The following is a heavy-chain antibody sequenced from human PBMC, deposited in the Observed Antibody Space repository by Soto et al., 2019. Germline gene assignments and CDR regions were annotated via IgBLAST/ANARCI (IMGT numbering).Heavy chain of an antibody. CDR3: AKDITTPRAVAGSSVDY. V-gene: IGHV3-30*18. Sequence: QVQLVESGGGVVQPGRSLRLSCAASGFSFSSYAMHWVRQAPGKGLEWVAGISYDGSNKYYADSVKGRFTISRDNSKNTLYLQMNSLRAEDTAVYYCAKDITTPRAVAGSSVDYWGQGTLVTVSS. CDR1: GFSFSSYA. D-gene: IGHD6-19*01. J-gene: IGHJ4*02. CDR2: ISYDGSNK.